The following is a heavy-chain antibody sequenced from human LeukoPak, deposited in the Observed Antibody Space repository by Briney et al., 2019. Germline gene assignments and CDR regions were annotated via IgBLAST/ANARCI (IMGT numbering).Heavy chain of an antibody. J-gene: IGHJ6*03. CDR2: ISAYNGNT. CDR1: GYTFSIYG. V-gene: IGHV1-18*01. D-gene: IGHD3-10*01. CDR3: ARENDPFYGSGTYYYYYMDV. Sequence: GASVKVSCKASGYTFSIYGFSWVRQAPGQGLEWMGWISAYNGNTNYAQKLQGRVTMTTDTSTSTAYMELRSLRSDDTAVYYCARENDPFYGSGTYYYYYMDVWGKGTTVTISS.